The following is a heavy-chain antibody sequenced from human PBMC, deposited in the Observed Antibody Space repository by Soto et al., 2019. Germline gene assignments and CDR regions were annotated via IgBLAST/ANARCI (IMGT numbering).Heavy chain of an antibody. CDR3: AGDRYDFWSGYPEAV. J-gene: IGHJ6*02. CDR1: GGSISSYY. D-gene: IGHD3-3*01. V-gene: IGHV4-59*01. Sequence: SETLSLTCTVSGGSISSYYWSWIRQPPGKGLEWIGYIYYSGSTNYNPSLKSRVTISVDTSKNQFSLKLSSVTAADTAVYYCAGDRYDFWSGYPEAVWGQGTTVTVSS. CDR2: IYYSGST.